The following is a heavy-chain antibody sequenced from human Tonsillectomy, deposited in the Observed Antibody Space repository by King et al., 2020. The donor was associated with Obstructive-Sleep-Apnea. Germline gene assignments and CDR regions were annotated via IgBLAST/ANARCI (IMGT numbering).Heavy chain of an antibody. V-gene: IGHV3-21*01. CDR2: ISSSSSYI. D-gene: IGHD2/OR15-2a*01. Sequence: VQLVESGGGLVKPGGSLRLSCAASGFTSSSYSMNWVRQAPGKGLEWVSSISSSSSYIDYEDSVKGRFTISRENAKNSLYLQMKRLRAEDTAGYYCARPFNAAIKNWFDPWGQGTLVTVSS. CDR3: ARPFNAAIKNWFDP. CDR1: GFTSSSYS. J-gene: IGHJ5*02.